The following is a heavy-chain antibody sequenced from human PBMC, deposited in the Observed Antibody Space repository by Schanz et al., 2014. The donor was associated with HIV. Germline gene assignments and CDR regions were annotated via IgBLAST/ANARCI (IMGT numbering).Heavy chain of an antibody. D-gene: IGHD3-16*01. CDR2: LWFDGSNK. Sequence: QVHLVESGGGVVQPGRSQRLSCVTSGFTFNAYGMHWLRQAPGKGLEWVAGLWFDGSNKYYADSVKGRFTISRDNAKNSLYLQMNSLSVEDTAVYYCANSDRITFGGAIDCWGQGTLVAVSA. CDR3: ANSDRITFGGAIDC. J-gene: IGHJ4*02. CDR1: GFTFNAYG. V-gene: IGHV3-33*03.